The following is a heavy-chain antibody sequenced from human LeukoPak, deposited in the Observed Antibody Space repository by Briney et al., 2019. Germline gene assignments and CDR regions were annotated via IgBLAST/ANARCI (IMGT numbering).Heavy chain of an antibody. CDR3: ARHEGSSSGWYGEYFQH. Sequence: PSETLSLTCTVSGGSISSSSYYWGWIRQPPGKGLEWIGSIYYSGSTYYNPSLKSRVTISVDTSKNQFSLKLGSVTAADTAVYYCARHEGSSSGWYGEYFQHWGQGTLVTVSS. CDR2: IYYSGST. D-gene: IGHD6-19*01. CDR1: GGSISSSSYY. V-gene: IGHV4-39*01. J-gene: IGHJ1*01.